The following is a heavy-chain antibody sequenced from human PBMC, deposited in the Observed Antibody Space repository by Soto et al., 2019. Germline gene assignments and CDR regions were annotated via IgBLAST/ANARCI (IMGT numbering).Heavy chain of an antibody. V-gene: IGHV1-69*13. CDR3: ARDISIAAAGTFFDY. Sequence: SVKVSCKASGGTFSSYAISWVRQAPGQGLEWMGGIIPIFGTANYAQKFQGRVTNTADESTSTAYMELSSLRSEDTAVYYCARDISIAAAGTFFDYWGQGTLVTVSS. CDR1: GGTFSSYA. D-gene: IGHD6-13*01. J-gene: IGHJ4*02. CDR2: IIPIFGTA.